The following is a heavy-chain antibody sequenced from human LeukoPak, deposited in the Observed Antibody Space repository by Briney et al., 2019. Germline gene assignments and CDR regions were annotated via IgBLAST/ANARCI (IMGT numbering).Heavy chain of an antibody. D-gene: IGHD6-19*01. CDR1: GFTFSSYG. CDR2: IWYDGSNK. Sequence: GGSLRLSCAASGFTFSSYGMHWVRQAPGKGLEWVAVIWYDGSNKYYADSVKGRFTISRDNSKNTLYLQMNSLRAEDTAVYYCAKVQACSSGWYEYFQHWGQGTLVTVSS. J-gene: IGHJ1*01. V-gene: IGHV3-33*06. CDR3: AKVQACSSGWYEYFQH.